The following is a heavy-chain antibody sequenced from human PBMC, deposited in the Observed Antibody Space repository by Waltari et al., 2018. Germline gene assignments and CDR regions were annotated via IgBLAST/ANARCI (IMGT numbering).Heavy chain of an antibody. Sequence: VFLVESGGGLVQPGGSLRLSCAASGFTYSRFWMRWVRQAPGKGLVWVSRSNIDGSSTRYADSVKGRFTISRDNAKNTLYLQMNSLRAEDTAVYFCARGSFLEWLGGMDVRGQGTTVTVS. CDR2: SNIDGSST. V-gene: IGHV3-74*01. CDR1: GFTYSRFW. D-gene: IGHD3-3*02. CDR3: ARGSFLEWLGGMDV. J-gene: IGHJ6*02.